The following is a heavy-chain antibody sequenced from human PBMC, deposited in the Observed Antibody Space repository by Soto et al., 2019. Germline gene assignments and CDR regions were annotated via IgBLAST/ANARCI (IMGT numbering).Heavy chain of an antibody. Sequence: SVKVSCKASGGTFSSYAISWVRQAPGQGLEWMGGIIPIFGTANYAQKFQGRVTITADESTSTAYMELSSLRSEDTAVYYCARCIAAAGTSVPNWFDPWGQGTLVTVSS. CDR1: GGTFSSYA. D-gene: IGHD6-13*01. CDR2: IIPIFGTA. V-gene: IGHV1-69*13. CDR3: ARCIAAAGTSVPNWFDP. J-gene: IGHJ5*02.